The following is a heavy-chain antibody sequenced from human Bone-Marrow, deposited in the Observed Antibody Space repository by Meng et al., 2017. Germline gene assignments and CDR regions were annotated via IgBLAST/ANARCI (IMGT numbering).Heavy chain of an antibody. V-gene: IGHV3-23*01. CDR1: GFTFSSYA. CDR2: ISGSGGTT. Sequence: GESLKISCAASGFTFSSYAMNWVRQAPGKGLEWVSIISGSGGTTYYADSVKGRFTISRDNSENTLYLQMNSLRAEDTAVYYVSKDSSGGSFFDCWGQGTLVTVSS. J-gene: IGHJ5*01. D-gene: IGHD1-26*01. CDR3: SKDSSGGSFFDC.